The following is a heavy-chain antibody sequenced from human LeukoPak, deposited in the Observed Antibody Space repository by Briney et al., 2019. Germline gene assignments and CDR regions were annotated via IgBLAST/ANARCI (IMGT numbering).Heavy chain of an antibody. CDR2: ISGSGGST. Sequence: GGSLRSSWEPLGLTFRANAMSWVRQAQGKGLEWVSAISGSGGSTYYADSVKGRFTISRDNSKNTLYLQMNSLRAEDTAVYYCAKDPPIYYGMDVWGQGTTVTVSS. V-gene: IGHV3-23*01. J-gene: IGHJ6*02. CDR1: GLTFRANA. CDR3: AKDPPIYYGMDV.